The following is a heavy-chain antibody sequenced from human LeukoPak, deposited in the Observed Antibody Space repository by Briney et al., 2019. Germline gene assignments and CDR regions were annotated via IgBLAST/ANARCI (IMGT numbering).Heavy chain of an antibody. J-gene: IGHJ4*02. CDR2: ISAYNGNT. CDR1: GYTFTSYG. V-gene: IGHV1-18*01. D-gene: IGHD1-26*01. CDR3: ARRRFNGRGSYLGDY. Sequence: GASVKVSCKASGYTFTSYGISWVRQAPGQGLEWMGWISAYNGNTNYARKLQGRVTMTTDTSTSSAYMELRSLRSDDTAVYYCARRRFNGRGSYLGDYWGQGTLVTVSS.